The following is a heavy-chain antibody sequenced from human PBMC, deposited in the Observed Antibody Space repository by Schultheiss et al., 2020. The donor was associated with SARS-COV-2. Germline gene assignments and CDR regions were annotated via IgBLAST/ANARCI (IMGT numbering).Heavy chain of an antibody. CDR1: GGSISSGGYS. Sequence: SETLSLTCTVSGGSISSGGYSWSWIRQPPGKGLEWIGYIYYSGSTYYNPSLKSLVTISVDTSKNQFSLKLSSVTTADTAVYYCARGGNWNDSREAFDIWGQGTMVTVSS. CDR3: ARGGNWNDSREAFDI. CDR2: IYYSGST. D-gene: IGHD1-1*01. V-gene: IGHV4-31*01. J-gene: IGHJ3*02.